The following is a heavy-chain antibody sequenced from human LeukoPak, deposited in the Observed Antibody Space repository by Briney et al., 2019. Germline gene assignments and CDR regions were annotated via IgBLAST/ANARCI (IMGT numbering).Heavy chain of an antibody. J-gene: IGHJ6*02. V-gene: IGHV3-23*01. CDR1: GVTFSSYA. CDR2: ICVSGGST. D-gene: IGHD6-19*01. CDR3: ANVYSSGWFPATYYYGIDV. Sequence: GGSLRLSRAASGVTFSSYAMSCVPDAPGKGREWVSDICVSGGSTYYADPVKGRFTISRDNSKNTLYLQMNSLRAEDTAVYYCANVYSSGWFPATYYYGIDVWGQGTTVTGSS.